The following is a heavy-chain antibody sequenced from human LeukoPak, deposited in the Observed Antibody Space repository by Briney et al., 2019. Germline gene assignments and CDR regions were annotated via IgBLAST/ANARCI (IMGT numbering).Heavy chain of an antibody. CDR2: ISGSGGST. V-gene: IGHV3-23*01. D-gene: IGHD1-26*01. J-gene: IGHJ4*02. CDR3: AKDKGIGGSYPFDY. CDR1: GFTFSSYA. Sequence: GGSLRLSCAASGFTFSSYAMSWVRQAPGKGLEWVSAISGSGGSTYYADSVKGRFTISRDNSKNTPYLQMSSLRAEDTAVYYCAKDKGIGGSYPFDYWGQGTLVTVSS.